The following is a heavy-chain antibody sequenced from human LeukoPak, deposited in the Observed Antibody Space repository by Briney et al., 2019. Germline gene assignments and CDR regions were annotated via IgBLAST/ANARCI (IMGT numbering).Heavy chain of an antibody. V-gene: IGHV1-69*13. CDR3: ARDRAMYFYDSNGYEAFEI. CDR1: GGTFSSYA. CDR2: IIPMLATA. D-gene: IGHD3-22*01. Sequence: SVKVSCKASGGTFSSYAISWVRQSPGQGLQWMGGIIPMLATARYEQRFQGRVTIIADESTSTVFLQLNSLRFEDTAVYYCARDRAMYFYDSNGYEAFEIWGQGTIVTVSS. J-gene: IGHJ3*02.